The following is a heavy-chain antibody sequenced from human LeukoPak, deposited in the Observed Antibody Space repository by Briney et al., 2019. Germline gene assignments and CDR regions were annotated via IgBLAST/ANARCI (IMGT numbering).Heavy chain of an antibody. CDR3: ARSSSLRSWYYMDV. V-gene: IGHV4-59*01. D-gene: IGHD2-2*01. Sequence: KPSETLSLTCTVSGGSISSYYWSWIRQPPGKGLERIGYIYYSGSTNYNPSLKSRVTISVDTSKNQFSLKLSSVTAADTAVYYCARSSSLRSWYYMDVWGKGTTVTVSS. CDR2: IYYSGST. CDR1: GGSISSYY. J-gene: IGHJ6*03.